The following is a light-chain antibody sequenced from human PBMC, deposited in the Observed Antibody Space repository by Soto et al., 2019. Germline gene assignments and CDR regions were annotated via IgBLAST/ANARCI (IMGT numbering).Light chain of an antibody. J-gene: IGKJ4*01. CDR2: AAS. V-gene: IGKV1-27*01. CDR3: QQYNSAPGALT. CDR1: QGISNY. Sequence: DIQMTQSPSSLSASLGDRVTSTCLSIQGISNYLAWYQQKPGKVPKLLIYAASTLQSGVPSRFSGSGSGTDFTLTISSLQPEDVATYYCQQYNSAPGALTFGGGTKVDIK.